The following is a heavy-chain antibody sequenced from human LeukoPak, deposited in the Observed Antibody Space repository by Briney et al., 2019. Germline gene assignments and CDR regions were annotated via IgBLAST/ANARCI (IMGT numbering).Heavy chain of an antibody. D-gene: IGHD6-19*01. V-gene: IGHV1-18*01. J-gene: IGHJ4*02. CDR1: GYTFTSYG. Sequence: GASVKVSCTASGYTFTSYGISWVRQAPGQGLEWMGWISAYNGNTNYAQKLQGRVAMTTDTSTSTAYMELRSLRSDDTAVYYCATTVAGNFDYWGQGTLVTVSS. CDR3: ATTVAGNFDY. CDR2: ISAYNGNT.